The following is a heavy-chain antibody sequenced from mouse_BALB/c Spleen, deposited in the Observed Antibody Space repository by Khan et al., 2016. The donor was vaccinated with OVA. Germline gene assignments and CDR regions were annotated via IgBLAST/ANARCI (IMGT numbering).Heavy chain of an antibody. J-gene: IGHJ4*01. V-gene: IGHV2-6-1*01. CDR2: IWSDGST. Sequence: VQLQESGPGLVAPSQSLSITCTISGFSLTNYGVHWVRQPPGKGLEWLVVIWSDGSTTYNSALKSRLSISKDNSKSQVFLKINSLQTDDPAMYFCARQPYYHYNIMDYWGQGTSVTVSS. CDR3: ARQPYYHYNIMDY. CDR1: GFSLTNYG. D-gene: IGHD2-10*01.